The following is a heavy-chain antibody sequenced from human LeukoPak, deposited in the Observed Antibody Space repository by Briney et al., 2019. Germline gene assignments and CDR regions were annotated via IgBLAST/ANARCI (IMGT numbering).Heavy chain of an antibody. CDR3: ARDRDYGDYNTQDLFVY. D-gene: IGHD4-17*01. CDR1: GYTFTNFG. J-gene: IGHJ4*02. Sequence: ASVKVSCKASGYTFTNFGTSWVRQAPGQGLEWMGWISAYNGNTNYAQRLQGRVTMTTDTSTSTAYMELRSLGSDDTAVYYCARDRDYGDYNTQDLFVYWGQGTLVTVSS. V-gene: IGHV1-18*01. CDR2: ISAYNGNT.